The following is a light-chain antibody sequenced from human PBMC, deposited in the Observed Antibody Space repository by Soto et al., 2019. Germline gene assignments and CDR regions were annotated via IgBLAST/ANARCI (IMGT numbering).Light chain of an antibody. CDR2: AAS. Sequence: DIQMTQSPSSLSASVRDTVTITCRASQSISVHLNRYQQKPGEVPKLLIYAASNLHSGVPSRFSGSGSETDFALTISSLQPEDFATYYCQQSYITPYTFGKGTRLEIK. V-gene: IGKV1-39*01. CDR3: QQSYITPYT. CDR1: QSISVH. J-gene: IGKJ2*01.